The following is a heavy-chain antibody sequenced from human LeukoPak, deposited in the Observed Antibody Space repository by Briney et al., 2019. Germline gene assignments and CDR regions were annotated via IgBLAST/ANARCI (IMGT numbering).Heavy chain of an antibody. D-gene: IGHD5-24*01. CDR1: GFTFSSYA. J-gene: IGHJ4*02. CDR3: ARARDGYNTFDY. V-gene: IGHV3-30-3*01. CDR2: ISYDVTNK. Sequence: PGGSLRLSCLASGFTFSSYAMHWVRQAPGEGLEWVAVISYDVTNKYYADSVKGRFTISRDSSKNTLYLQMNSLRAEDTAVYYCARARDGYNTFDYWGQGTLVTVSS.